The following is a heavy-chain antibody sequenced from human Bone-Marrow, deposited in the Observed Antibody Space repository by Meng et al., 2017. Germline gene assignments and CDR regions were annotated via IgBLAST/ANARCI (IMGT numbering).Heavy chain of an antibody. Sequence: GESLKISCAVSGFMFSDYYMDWVRQAPGKGLEWVARSRNKANTYTTEYAASVKGRFTISRDGSKNSLYLQMNSLRAEDTAVYYCAREKGSEYYYGSGSYMDYYGMDVWGQGTTVTVSS. CDR2: SRNKANTYTT. CDR1: GFMFSDYY. D-gene: IGHD3-10*01. CDR3: AREKGSEYYYGSGSYMDYYGMDV. V-gene: IGHV3-72*01. J-gene: IGHJ6*02.